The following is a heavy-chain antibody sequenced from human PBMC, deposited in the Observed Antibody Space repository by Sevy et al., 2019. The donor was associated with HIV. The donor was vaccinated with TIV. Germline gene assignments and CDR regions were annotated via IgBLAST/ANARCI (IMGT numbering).Heavy chain of an antibody. J-gene: IGHJ1*01. V-gene: IGHV4-61*02. CDR3: ASGALQHFDWRLEH. CDR1: GDSVRGGNSY. D-gene: IGHD3-9*01. Sequence: SETLSLTCTVFGDSVRGGNSYWSWIRQPVGKRLEWIGRIYTSGRTNYNPSLKSRISMSVDSSKNQFSLNLNSVTAADTAVYYCASGALQHFDWRLEHWGQGILVTVSS. CDR2: IYTSGRT.